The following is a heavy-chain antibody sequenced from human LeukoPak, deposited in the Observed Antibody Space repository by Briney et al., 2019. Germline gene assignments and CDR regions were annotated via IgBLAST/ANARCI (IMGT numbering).Heavy chain of an antibody. CDR2: IDGSGVTT. Sequence: GGSLRLSCAASGFTFSIYAMSWVRQAPGKGLEWVSDIDGSGVTTYYADSVKGRFTISRDNSKNTLYLQMNSLRAEDTAVYYCAKDTQRGSYGYCGQGTLVTVSS. CDR3: AKDTQRGSYGY. CDR1: GFTFSIYA. J-gene: IGHJ4*02. V-gene: IGHV3-23*01. D-gene: IGHD1-26*01.